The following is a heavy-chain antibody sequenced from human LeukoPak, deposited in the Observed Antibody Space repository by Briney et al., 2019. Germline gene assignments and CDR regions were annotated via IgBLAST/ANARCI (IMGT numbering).Heavy chain of an antibody. CDR2: MSSSDDGR. J-gene: IGHJ4*02. V-gene: IGHV3-23*01. D-gene: IGHD6-13*01. CDR3: AKARSLAAAGDLDY. Sequence: GGSLRLSCATSGFSFSSYAMSWVRQAPGKGLEWVSAMSSSDDGRYYAASVRGRFTISRDNSKNTLYLQMNSLRAEDTAVYYCAKARSLAAAGDLDYWGQGTLVTVSS. CDR1: GFSFSSYA.